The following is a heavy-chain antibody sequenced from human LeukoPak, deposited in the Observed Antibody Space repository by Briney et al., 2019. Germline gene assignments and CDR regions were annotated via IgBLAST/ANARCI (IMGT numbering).Heavy chain of an antibody. V-gene: IGHV3-11*03. D-gene: IGHD3-10*01. J-gene: IGHJ4*02. Sequence: SGGSLRLSCAASGFTFSDYYMSWIRQAPGKGLEWVSYISSSSSYTNYADSVKGRFTISRDNAKNSLYLQMNSLRAEDTAVYYCARRSWFGEYYFDYWGQGTLGTVSS. CDR2: ISSSSSYT. CDR3: ARRSWFGEYYFDY. CDR1: GFTFSDYY.